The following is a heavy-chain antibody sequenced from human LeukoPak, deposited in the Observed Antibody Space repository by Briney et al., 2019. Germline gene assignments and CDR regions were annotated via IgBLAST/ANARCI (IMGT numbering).Heavy chain of an antibody. V-gene: IGHV4-39*01. CDR3: ARRWGYVDY. CDR2: IYYTGST. Sequence: SETLSLTCTVSGGSISGSNYYWGWIRQSPGKGLEWVGSIYYTGSTYYNPSLKSRVTISVDTSKNQFSLKLSSVTAADTAVYYCARRWGYVDYWGQGTLVTVSS. J-gene: IGHJ4*02. CDR1: GGSISGSNYY. D-gene: IGHD1-26*01.